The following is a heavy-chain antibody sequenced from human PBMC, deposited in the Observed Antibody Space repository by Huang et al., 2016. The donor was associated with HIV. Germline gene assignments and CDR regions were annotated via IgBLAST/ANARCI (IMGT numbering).Heavy chain of an antibody. V-gene: IGHV3-30*09. CDR3: ARRAVAGIYYYYYMDV. J-gene: IGHJ6*03. Sequence: QVQLVESGGGVVQPGRSLRLSCAASGFTFSNYDMHWVRQATGKWLEWVEVISYDGSKNYYTDSVKGRFAISRDNSKNALYLQMNSLRAEDTAVYYCARRAVAGIYYYYYMDVWGKGTTVTVSS. D-gene: IGHD6-19*01. CDR1: GFTFSNYD. CDR2: ISYDGSKN.